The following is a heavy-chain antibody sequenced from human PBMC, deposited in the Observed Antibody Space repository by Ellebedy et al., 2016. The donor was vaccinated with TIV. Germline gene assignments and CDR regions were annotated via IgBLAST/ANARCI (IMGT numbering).Heavy chain of an antibody. CDR2: ISSSSSTK. CDR3: ASRGGNPPFDY. V-gene: IGHV3-48*02. J-gene: IGHJ4*02. D-gene: IGHD4-23*01. Sequence: GESLKISCAGSGFTFRSYGMNWVRQAPGKGLEWVSYISSSSSTKYYADSVKGRFTISRDNAKNSLYLQMSSLRDEDTAVYYCASRGGNPPFDYWGQGTLVTVSS. CDR1: GFTFRSYG.